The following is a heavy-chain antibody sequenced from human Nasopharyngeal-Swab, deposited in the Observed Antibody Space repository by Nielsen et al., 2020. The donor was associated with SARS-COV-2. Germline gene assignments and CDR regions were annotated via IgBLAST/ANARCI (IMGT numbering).Heavy chain of an antibody. V-gene: IGHV3-9*01. CDR1: GFTFDDYA. D-gene: IGHD3-22*01. Sequence: GGSLRLSCAASGFTFDDYAMHWVRQAPGKGLEWVSGISWNSGSIGYADSVKGRFTISRDNAKNSLYLQMNSLRAEDTALYYCAKVSGYYDSGSDYWGQGTLVTVSS. CDR3: AKVSGYYDSGSDY. CDR2: ISWNSGSI. J-gene: IGHJ4*02.